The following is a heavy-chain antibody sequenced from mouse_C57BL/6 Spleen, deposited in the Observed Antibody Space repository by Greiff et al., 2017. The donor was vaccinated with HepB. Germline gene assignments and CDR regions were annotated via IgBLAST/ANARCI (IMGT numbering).Heavy chain of an antibody. CDR3: AISGEIRGAFFDY. J-gene: IGHJ2*01. D-gene: IGHD1-1*01. V-gene: IGHV1-72*01. CDR2: IDPNSGGT. CDR1: GYTFTSYW. Sequence: VQLQQPGAELVKPGASVKLCCKASGYTFTSYWMHWVKQRPGRGLEWIGRIDPNSGGTKYNEKFKSKATLTVDKPSSTAYMHLSSLASEDSEVYYCAISGEIRGAFFDYWGQGTTLTVSS.